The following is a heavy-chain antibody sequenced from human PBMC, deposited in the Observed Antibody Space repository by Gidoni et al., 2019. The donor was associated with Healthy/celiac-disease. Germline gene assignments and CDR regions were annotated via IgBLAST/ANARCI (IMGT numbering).Heavy chain of an antibody. CDR3: ARHSTPPYYYYGMDV. V-gene: IGHV5-10-1*01. D-gene: IGHD2-21*01. Sequence: SWVRQMPGKGLEWMGRIDPSDSYTNYSPSFQGHVTISADKSISPAYLQWSSLKASDTAMYYCARHSTPPYYYYGMDVWGQGTTVTVSS. J-gene: IGHJ6*02. CDR2: IDPSDSYT.